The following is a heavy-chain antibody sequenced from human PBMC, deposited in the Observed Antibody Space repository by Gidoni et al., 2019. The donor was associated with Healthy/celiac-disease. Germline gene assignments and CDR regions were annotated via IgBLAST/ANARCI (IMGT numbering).Heavy chain of an antibody. CDR1: GFTFSSYS. CDR2: ISSSSSYI. J-gene: IGHJ4*02. D-gene: IGHD3-16*01. CDR3: ARDRVLSGGFFDY. V-gene: IGHV3-21*01. Sequence: EVQLVESGGGLVKPGGSLRLSCAASGFTFSSYSMNWVRQAPGKGLEWVSSISSSSSYIYYADSVKGRFTISRDNAKNSLYLQMNSLRAEDTAVYYCARDRVLSGGFFDYWGQGTLVTVSS.